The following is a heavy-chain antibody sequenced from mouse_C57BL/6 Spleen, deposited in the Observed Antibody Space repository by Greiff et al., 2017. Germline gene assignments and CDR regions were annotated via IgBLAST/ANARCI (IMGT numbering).Heavy chain of an antibody. V-gene: IGHV1-4*01. CDR2: INPSSGCT. CDR1: GYTFTSYT. J-gene: IGHJ2*01. CDR3: AGSTLLTLLDY. D-gene: IGHD2-2*01. Sequence: QVQLQQSGAELARPGASVKMSCKASGYTFTSYTMHWVKQRPGQGLEWIGYINPSSGCTNYNQKFKDKATLTADKSSSTAYMQLSSLTSEDSAVYYCAGSTLLTLLDYWGQGTTLTVSS.